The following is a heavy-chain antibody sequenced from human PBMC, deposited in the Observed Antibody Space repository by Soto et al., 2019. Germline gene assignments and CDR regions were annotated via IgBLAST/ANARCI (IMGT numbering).Heavy chain of an antibody. V-gene: IGHV1-46*01. D-gene: IGHD3-10*01. CDR1: GYTFSNYG. CDR3: ARVIRSDYYYRSCDDFDI. J-gene: IGHJ4*03. Sequence: ASVKVSCRASGYTFSNYGITWVRQAPGQGLEWMGIINPSGGSTSYAQKFQGRVTMTRDTSTSTVYMELSSLRSYDKAVFYYARVIRSDYYYRSCDDFDIWGQGTMVTVSS. CDR2: INPSGGST.